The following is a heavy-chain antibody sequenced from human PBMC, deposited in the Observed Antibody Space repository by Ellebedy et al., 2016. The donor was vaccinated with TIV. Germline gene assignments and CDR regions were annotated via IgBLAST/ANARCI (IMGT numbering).Heavy chain of an antibody. D-gene: IGHD5-18*01. CDR1: GFTFSSFA. V-gene: IGHV3-23*01. CDR2: IFGSGGGI. Sequence: PGGSLRLSCAASGFTFSSFAMSWVRQAPGKGLEWVSGIFGSGGGISYADSVKGRFTISRDNSKSMVHLQMNSLRPEDTAVYYCAKDRTSCDGYWVFDQWGQGTLVTVSS. J-gene: IGHJ4*02. CDR3: AKDRTSCDGYWVFDQ.